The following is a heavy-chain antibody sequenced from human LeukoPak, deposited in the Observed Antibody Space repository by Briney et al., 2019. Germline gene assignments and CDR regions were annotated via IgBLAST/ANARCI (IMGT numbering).Heavy chain of an antibody. V-gene: IGHV1-69*13. CDR1: GGTFSSYA. CDR3: ARVGLNDYYDTDYYFDY. Sequence: GASVKVSCKASGGTFSSYAISWVRQAPGQGLEWMGGIIPIFGTANYAQKFQGRVTITADESTSTAYMELSSLRYEDTAVYYCARVGLNDYYDTDYYFDYWGQGTLVTVSS. J-gene: IGHJ4*02. CDR2: IIPIFGTA. D-gene: IGHD3-22*01.